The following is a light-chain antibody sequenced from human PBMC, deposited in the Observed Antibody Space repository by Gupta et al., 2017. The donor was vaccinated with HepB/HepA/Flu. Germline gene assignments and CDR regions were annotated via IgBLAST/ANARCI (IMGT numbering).Light chain of an antibody. CDR1: QSVSYSSNNKNY. J-gene: IGKJ3*01. V-gene: IGKV4-1*01. Sequence: DIVMTQSPDSLAVSLGERATIDCKSSQSVSYSSNNKNYLAWYQQRPGQPPKLLIYGASARAAGVPDRFSGSGSGTDFTLTISSRQAEDVAVYYCQQYDGTPPLTFGPGTKVDIK. CDR2: GAS. CDR3: QQYDGTPPLT.